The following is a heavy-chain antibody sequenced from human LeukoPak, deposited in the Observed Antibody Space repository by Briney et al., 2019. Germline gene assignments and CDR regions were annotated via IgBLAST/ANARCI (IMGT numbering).Heavy chain of an antibody. Sequence: GSSVKVSCKASGGTFSNSVVTWVRQAPGLGLEWMGGLTPIFGTSSYSQTFQGRVTITTDESATSAYMELSSLTSHDTAVYYCGRAAWNDDESGLDGWGQGTLVTVSS. J-gene: IGHJ4*02. CDR2: LTPIFGTS. CDR1: GGTFSNSV. D-gene: IGHD1-1*01. V-gene: IGHV1-69*05. CDR3: GRAAWNDDESGLDG.